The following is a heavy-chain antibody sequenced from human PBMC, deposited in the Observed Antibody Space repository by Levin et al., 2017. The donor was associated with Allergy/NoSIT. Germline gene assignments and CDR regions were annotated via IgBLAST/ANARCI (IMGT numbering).Heavy chain of an antibody. Sequence: GGSLRLSCAASGFNFNNFAMSWVRQTPGKGLEWVSSVSGSGGYTYYADSVQGRFTISRDNTKDTLYLQMNSLRAEDTAVYYCAKLGYCTGGVCYTGVYYFAYWGQGTLVTVSS. D-gene: IGHD2-8*02. CDR2: VSGSGGYT. J-gene: IGHJ4*02. V-gene: IGHV3-23*01. CDR3: AKLGYCTGGVCYTGVYYFAY. CDR1: GFNFNNFA.